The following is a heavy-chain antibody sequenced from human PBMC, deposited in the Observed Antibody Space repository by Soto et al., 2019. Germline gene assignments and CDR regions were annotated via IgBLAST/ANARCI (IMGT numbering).Heavy chain of an antibody. J-gene: IGHJ6*02. D-gene: IGHD3-10*01. CDR1: GFTFDDYA. Sequence: GGSLRLSCAASGFTFDDYAMHWVRQAPGKGLEWVSGISWNSGSIGYADSVKGRFTISRDNAKNSLYLQMNSLRAEDTALYYCAKDAGSSDFYYYYGMDVWGQGTTVTVSS. CDR3: AKDAGSSDFYYYYGMDV. V-gene: IGHV3-9*01. CDR2: ISWNSGSI.